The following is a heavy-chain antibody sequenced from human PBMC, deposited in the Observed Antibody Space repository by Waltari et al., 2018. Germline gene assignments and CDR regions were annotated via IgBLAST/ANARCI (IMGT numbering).Heavy chain of an antibody. CDR3: ARENPYGHTYFYMDV. D-gene: IGHD4-17*01. J-gene: IGHJ6*03. V-gene: IGHV4-59*13. CDR1: GGSISSYY. CDR2: VFSTGTT. Sequence: QVQLQESGPRLMRPSETLSLTRAISGGSISSYYWSWVRRLPDKGLEWIGYVFSTGTTSYSPSLKSRVSISVDRSKNQVSLTLTSVTAADTATYYCARENPYGHTYFYMDVWGKGTTVTVSS.